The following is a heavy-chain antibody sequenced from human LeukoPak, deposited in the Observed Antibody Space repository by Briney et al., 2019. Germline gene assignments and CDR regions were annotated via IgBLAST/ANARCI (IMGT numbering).Heavy chain of an antibody. CDR2: ISSSSSYI. CDR1: GFTFSSYS. V-gene: IGHV3-21*01. Sequence: PGGSLRLSCAASGFTFSSYSMNWVRQAPGKGLEWVSSISSSSSYIYYADSVKGRFTISRDNAKNSLYLQMNSLRAEDTAVCYCARDIRWLQSRPFDYWGQGTLVTVSS. D-gene: IGHD5-24*01. J-gene: IGHJ4*02. CDR3: ARDIRWLQSRPFDY.